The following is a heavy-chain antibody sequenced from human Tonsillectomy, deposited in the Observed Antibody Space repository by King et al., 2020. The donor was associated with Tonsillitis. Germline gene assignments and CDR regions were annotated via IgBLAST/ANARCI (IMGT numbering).Heavy chain of an antibody. J-gene: IGHJ4*02. D-gene: IGHD6-19*01. Sequence: VQLVGSGGGVVQPGRSLSLSCAASGFSFSSYGMHWVRQAPGKGLEWVAVISFDGSRKNYADSVKGRFTIFRDGSKNTLFLQMNSLRADDTAVYYCARERLYSSGWGIDHWGQGTLLSVSS. V-gene: IGHV3-33*05. CDR1: GFSFSSYG. CDR2: ISFDGSRK. CDR3: ARERLYSSGWGIDH.